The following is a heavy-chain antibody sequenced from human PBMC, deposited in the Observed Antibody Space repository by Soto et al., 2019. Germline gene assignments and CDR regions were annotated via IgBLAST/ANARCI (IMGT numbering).Heavy chain of an antibody. V-gene: IGHV2-26*01. CDR3: ARTHSTSWYQDY. CDR2: IFSNDEK. Sequence: QVTLKESGPVLVKPTETLTLTCTVSGFSLSNARMGVSWIRQPPGKALQWLAHIFSNDEKSYSTSLKSRLTISKDTSKSQVVLTMPTTDPVDTATYSCARTHSTSWYQDYWGQGTLVTDSS. CDR1: GFSLSNARMG. J-gene: IGHJ4*02. D-gene: IGHD6-13*01.